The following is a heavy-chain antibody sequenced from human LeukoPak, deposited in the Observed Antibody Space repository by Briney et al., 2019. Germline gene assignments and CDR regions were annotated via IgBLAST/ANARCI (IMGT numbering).Heavy chain of an antibody. CDR3: ARTSNSSWYYFDY. V-gene: IGHV3-66*01. J-gene: IGHJ4*02. CDR1: GFTVSSNY. Sequence: GGSLRLSCAASGFTVSSNYMSWVRQAPGKGLEWVSVIYSGGSTYYADSVKGRFTISRDNSKNTLYLQMNSLRAEDTAVYYCARTSNSSWYYFDYWGQGTLVTVSS. D-gene: IGHD6-13*01. CDR2: IYSGGST.